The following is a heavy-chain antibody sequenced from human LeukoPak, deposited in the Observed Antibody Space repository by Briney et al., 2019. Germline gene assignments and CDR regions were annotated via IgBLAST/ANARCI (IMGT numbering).Heavy chain of an antibody. Sequence: ASAKVSCKASGYTFTDYFMHWVRHAPGQGLEWMGWINPNSGATNYARKFQGRVTMTRDTSITTASLELSSLRSDDTAVFYCARGTKLTTAADFDYWGQGTLVTVSS. CDR3: ARGTKLTTAADFDY. D-gene: IGHD2-2*01. J-gene: IGHJ4*02. CDR2: INPNSGAT. V-gene: IGHV1-2*02. CDR1: GYTFTDYF.